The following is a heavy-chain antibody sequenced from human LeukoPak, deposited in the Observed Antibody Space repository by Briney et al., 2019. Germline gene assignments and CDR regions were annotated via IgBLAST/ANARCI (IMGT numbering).Heavy chain of an antibody. Sequence: GGSLRLSCAASGFTFSSYGMNWVRQAPGKGLEWVSYISSSGSTIYYADSVKGRFTISRDNAKNSLYLQMNSLRAEDTAVYYCLGDYVIGYGMDVWGQGTTVTVSS. D-gene: IGHD4-17*01. J-gene: IGHJ6*02. V-gene: IGHV3-48*03. CDR2: ISSSGSTI. CDR1: GFTFSSYG. CDR3: LGDYVIGYGMDV.